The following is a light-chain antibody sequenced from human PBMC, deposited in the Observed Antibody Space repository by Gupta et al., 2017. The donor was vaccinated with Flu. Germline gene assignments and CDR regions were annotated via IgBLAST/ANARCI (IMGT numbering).Light chain of an antibody. J-gene: IGLJ3*02. V-gene: IGLV1-44*01. CDR2: SNN. Sequence: QSVLTQPPSASGTPGQRVTISCSGSNSNIGSNTVDWYQHLPGTAPKVLIYSNNQRPSGVPDRFSGSKSGTSASLAISGLQSEDEADYYCAAWDDSLNGWVFGGGTKLTVL. CDR3: AAWDDSLNGWV. CDR1: NSNIGSNT.